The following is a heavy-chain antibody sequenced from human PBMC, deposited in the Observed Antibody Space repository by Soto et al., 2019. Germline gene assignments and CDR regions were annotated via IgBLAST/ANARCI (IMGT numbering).Heavy chain of an antibody. Sequence: GGSLRLSCVGSRFTFSNYAMNWVRQAPGQGLEWVASIIGSSVYIHYADSVKGRFTVSRDNDKNSVFLQMDSLRAEDTAMYYCARGSEDYVWGTYPSQYWGQGILVTVSS. CDR3: ARGSEDYVWGTYPSQY. CDR2: IIGSSVYI. J-gene: IGHJ4*02. CDR1: RFTFSNYA. V-gene: IGHV3-21*01. D-gene: IGHD3-16*02.